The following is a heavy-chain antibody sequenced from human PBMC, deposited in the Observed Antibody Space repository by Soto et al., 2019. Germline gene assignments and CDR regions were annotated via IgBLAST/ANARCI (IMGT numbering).Heavy chain of an antibody. V-gene: IGHV4-59*01. D-gene: IGHD6-19*01. Sequence: ETLSLTCTVSGGSISSYYWSWIRQPPGKGLEWIGYIYYSGSTNYNPSLKSRVTISVDTSKNQFSLKLSSVTAADTAVYYCAAGIAVAGTSFDYWGQGTLVTVSS. CDR2: IYYSGST. CDR3: AAGIAVAGTSFDY. J-gene: IGHJ4*02. CDR1: GGSISSYY.